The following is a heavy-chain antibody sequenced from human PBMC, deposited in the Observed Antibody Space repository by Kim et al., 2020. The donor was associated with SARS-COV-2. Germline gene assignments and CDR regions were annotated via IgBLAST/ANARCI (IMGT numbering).Heavy chain of an antibody. CDR1: GGSISSGGYY. V-gene: IGHV4-31*03. CDR2: IYYSGST. J-gene: IGHJ5*02. CDR3: ARAMGITIFGVVIVNWFDA. Sequence: SETLSLTCTVSGGSISSGGYYWSWIRQHPGKGLEWIGYIYYSGSTYYNPSLKSRVTISVDTSKNQFSLKLSSVTAADAAVYYCARAMGITIFGVVIVNWFDAWGQGNLVTVAS. D-gene: IGHD3-3*01.